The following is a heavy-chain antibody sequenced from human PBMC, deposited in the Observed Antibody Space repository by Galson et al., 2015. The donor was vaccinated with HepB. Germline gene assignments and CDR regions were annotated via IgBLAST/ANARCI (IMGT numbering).Heavy chain of an antibody. Sequence: SLRLSCAASGFTFSNAWMNWVRQAPGKGLEWVGRIKSKTDGGTTDYAAPVKGRFTISRDDSKNTLYLQMNSLKTEDTAVYYCTTARSMGGDNNLEWIEFDYWGQGTLVTVSS. CDR1: GFTFSNAW. CDR3: TTARSMGGDNNLEWIEFDY. CDR2: IKSKTDGGTT. J-gene: IGHJ4*02. D-gene: IGHD3-3*01. V-gene: IGHV3-15*07.